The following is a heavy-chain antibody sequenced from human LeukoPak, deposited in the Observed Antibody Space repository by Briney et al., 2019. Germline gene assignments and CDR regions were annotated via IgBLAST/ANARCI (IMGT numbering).Heavy chain of an antibody. CDR3: ARAASYGDYANNWFDP. Sequence: GGSLRLSCAASGFTFSSYWMSWVRQAPGKGLEWVANIKQDGSEKYYVDSVKGRFTISRDNAKNSLYLQMNSLRAEDTAVYYCARAASYGDYANNWFDPWGQGTLVTVSS. CDR2: IKQDGSEK. J-gene: IGHJ5*02. D-gene: IGHD4-17*01. V-gene: IGHV3-7*01. CDR1: GFTFSSYW.